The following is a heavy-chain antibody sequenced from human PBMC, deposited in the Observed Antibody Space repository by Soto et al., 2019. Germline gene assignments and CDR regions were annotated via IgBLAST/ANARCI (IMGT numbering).Heavy chain of an antibody. CDR2: IIPIFGTA. V-gene: IGHV1-69*06. CDR1: GGTFSSYA. J-gene: IGHJ6*02. Sequence: QVQLVQSGAEVKKPGSSVKVSCKASGGTFSSYAISWVRQAPGQGLEWMGGIIPIFGTANYAQKFQGRVTITADKSPRTAYMELSSLRSADPAGYSCASPTREWFPPARDYCSGIDVWGQGTTVTVSS. D-gene: IGHD3-3*01. CDR3: ASPTREWFPPARDYCSGIDV.